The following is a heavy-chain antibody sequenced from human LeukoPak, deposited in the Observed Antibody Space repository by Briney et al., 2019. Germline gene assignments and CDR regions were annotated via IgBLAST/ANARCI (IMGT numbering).Heavy chain of an antibody. Sequence: GGSLRLSCVASGFSFSSYAMTWVRQAPGKGLEWVSSLSGSGGSTYHADSVKRRFTISRDNSKNTLYLQMSSLRAEDTAIYYCAKGGTVIARLIASDWGQGTLVTVSS. J-gene: IGHJ4*02. CDR1: GFSFSSYA. V-gene: IGHV3-23*01. D-gene: IGHD6-6*01. CDR2: LSGSGGST. CDR3: AKGGTVIARLIASD.